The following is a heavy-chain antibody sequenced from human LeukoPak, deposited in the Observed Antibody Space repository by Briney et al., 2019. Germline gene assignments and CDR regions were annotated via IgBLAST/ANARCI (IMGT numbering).Heavy chain of an antibody. CDR3: ARGHTFYQKDAFDI. J-gene: IGHJ3*02. CDR2: INHSGST. Sequence: SETLSLTCAVYGGSFSGYYWSWIRQPPGKGLEWIGEINHSGSTNYNPSLKSRVAISVDTSKNQFSLKQSSVTAADTAVYYCARGHTFYQKDAFDIWGQGAMVTVSS. V-gene: IGHV4-34*01. D-gene: IGHD2/OR15-2a*01. CDR1: GGSFSGYY.